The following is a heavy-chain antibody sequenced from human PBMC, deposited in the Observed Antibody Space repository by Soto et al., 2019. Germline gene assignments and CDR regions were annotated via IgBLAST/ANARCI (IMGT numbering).Heavy chain of an antibody. V-gene: IGHV1-8*01. CDR3: ARTYYDYVWGSYRYEGGDV. D-gene: IGHD3-16*02. J-gene: IGHJ6*02. CDR2: MNPNSVNT. CDR1: GYTCTSYD. Sequence: QVQLVQSGAEVKKPGASVKVSCKASGYTCTSYDINCVRQATGQGLEWMGWMNPNSVNTGYAQKFQGRVTMTRNTSISTAYMELSSLRSEDTAVYYCARTYYDYVWGSYRYEGGDVWGQGTTVTVSS.